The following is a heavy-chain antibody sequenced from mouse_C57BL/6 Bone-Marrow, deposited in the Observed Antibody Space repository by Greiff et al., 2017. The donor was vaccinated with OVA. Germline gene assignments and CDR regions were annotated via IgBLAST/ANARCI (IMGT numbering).Heavy chain of an antibody. Sequence: EVQLQQSGPELVKPGASVKISCKASGYTFTDHYMNWVKQSHGKSLEWIGDINPNNGGTSYNQKFKGKATLTVDKSSSTAYMELRSLTSEDSAVYYSARSYDGYYLYAMDYWGQGTSVTVSA. CDR2: INPNNGGT. CDR1: GYTFTDHY. J-gene: IGHJ4*01. D-gene: IGHD2-3*01. V-gene: IGHV1-26*01. CDR3: ARSYDGYYLYAMDY.